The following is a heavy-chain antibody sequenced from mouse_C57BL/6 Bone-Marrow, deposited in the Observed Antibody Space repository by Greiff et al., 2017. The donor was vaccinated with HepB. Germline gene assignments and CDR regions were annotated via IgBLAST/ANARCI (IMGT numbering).Heavy chain of an antibody. V-gene: IGHV10-1*01. CDR3: VRHLITTDAMDY. J-gene: IGHJ4*01. Sequence: DVMLVESGGGLVQPKGSLKLSCAASGFSFNTYAMNWVRQAPGKGLEWVARIRSKSNNYATYYADSVKDRFTISRDDSESMLYLQMNNLKTEDTAMYYCVRHLITTDAMDYWGQGTSVTVSS. CDR1: GFSFNTYA. D-gene: IGHD1-1*01. CDR2: IRSKSNNYAT.